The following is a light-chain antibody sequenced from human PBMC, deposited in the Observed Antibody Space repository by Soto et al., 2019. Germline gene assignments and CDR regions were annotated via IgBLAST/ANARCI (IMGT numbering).Light chain of an antibody. CDR3: HQYDSSPLT. J-gene: IGKJ4*01. CDR1: QSVSSSY. Sequence: EIVLTQSPGTLSLSPGERATLSCRASQSVSSSYLAWYQQKPGQAPRLLIYGASSRDTGIPDRFSGSGSGTDFTLTISRREPEDFAVYYCHQYDSSPLTFGGVTKVEIK. V-gene: IGKV3-20*01. CDR2: GAS.